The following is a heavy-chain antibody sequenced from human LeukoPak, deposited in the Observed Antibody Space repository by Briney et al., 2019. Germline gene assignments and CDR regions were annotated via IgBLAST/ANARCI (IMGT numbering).Heavy chain of an antibody. CDR2: TSAYSGNT. D-gene: IGHD1/OR15-1a*01. J-gene: IGHJ4*02. CDR1: GYTFTSNG. CDR3: ARDRTYAFDL. Sequence: ASVKVSCEASGYTFTSNGISWVRQAPGQGLEWMGWTSAYSGNTNYAQKFQGRVTMTTDTSTSTAYMELRSLRSDDTAVYYCARDRTYAFDLWGQGTLVTVSS. V-gene: IGHV1-18*04.